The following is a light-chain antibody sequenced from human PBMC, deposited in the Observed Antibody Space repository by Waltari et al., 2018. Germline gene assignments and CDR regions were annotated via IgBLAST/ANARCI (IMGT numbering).Light chain of an antibody. V-gene: IGKV1-39*01. Sequence: DIQMTQSPSSLSASVGDRVTITCRASQSISSYLNWFQQKPGKAPKLLIYASSSLQSGVPSRFSDSGSETDFTLTISSLQPEDFATYYCQQSYSTPPFTFGPGTKVDIK. CDR3: QQSYSTPPFT. J-gene: IGKJ3*01. CDR2: ASS. CDR1: QSISSY.